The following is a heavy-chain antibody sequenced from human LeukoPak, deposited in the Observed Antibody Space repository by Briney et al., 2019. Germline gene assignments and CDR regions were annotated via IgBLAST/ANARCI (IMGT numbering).Heavy chain of an antibody. D-gene: IGHD3-22*01. CDR2: ISSSGSTI. J-gene: IGHJ3*02. V-gene: IGHV3-48*03. Sequence: PGGSLRLSCAASGFTFSSHHMNWVRQAPGKGLEWVSYISSSGSTIYYADSVKGRFTISRDNAKNSLYLQMNSLRAEDTAVYYCARASYDSSGYYYPADAFDIWGQGTMVTVSS. CDR3: ARASYDSSGYYYPADAFDI. CDR1: GFTFSSHH.